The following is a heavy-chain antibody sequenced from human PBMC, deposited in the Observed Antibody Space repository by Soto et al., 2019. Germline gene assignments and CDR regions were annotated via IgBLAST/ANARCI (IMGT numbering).Heavy chain of an antibody. CDR3: AKDVVILRYFDLDAFDI. Sequence: GGSLRLACAASGFTFSSYGMHWVRQAPGKGLEWVAVISYDGSNKYYADSVKGRFTISRDNSKNTLYLQMNSLRAEDTAVYYCAKDVVILRYFDLDAFDIWGQGTMVTVSS. D-gene: IGHD3-9*01. CDR1: GFTFSSYG. V-gene: IGHV3-30*18. CDR2: ISYDGSNK. J-gene: IGHJ3*02.